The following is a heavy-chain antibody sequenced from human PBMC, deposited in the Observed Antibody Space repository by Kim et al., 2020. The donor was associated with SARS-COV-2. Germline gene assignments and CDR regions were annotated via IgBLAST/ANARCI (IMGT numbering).Heavy chain of an antibody. V-gene: IGHV4-59*08. CDR3: ARRRDCSSTSCYIGAPFYYYYYMDV. Sequence: SETLSLTCTVSGGSISSYYWSWIRQPPGKGLEWIGYIYYSGSTNYNPSLKSRVTISVDTSKNQFSLKLSSVTAADTAVYYCARRRDCSSTSCYIGAPFYYYYYMDVWGKGTTVTVSS. D-gene: IGHD2-2*02. CDR2: IYYSGST. CDR1: GGSISSYY. J-gene: IGHJ6*03.